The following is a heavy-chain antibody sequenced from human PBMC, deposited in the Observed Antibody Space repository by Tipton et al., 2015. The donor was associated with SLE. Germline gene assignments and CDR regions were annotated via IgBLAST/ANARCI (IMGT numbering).Heavy chain of an antibody. Sequence: TLSLTCTVSGGSISSSSYYWGWIRQPLGKGLEWIGSIYYSGSTYYNPSLKSRVTISVDTSKNQFSLKLSSVTAADTAVYYCARGPHPRWYFDLWGRGTLVTVSS. CDR3: ARGPHPRWYFDL. J-gene: IGHJ2*01. CDR2: IYYSGST. V-gene: IGHV4-39*07. CDR1: GGSISSSSYY.